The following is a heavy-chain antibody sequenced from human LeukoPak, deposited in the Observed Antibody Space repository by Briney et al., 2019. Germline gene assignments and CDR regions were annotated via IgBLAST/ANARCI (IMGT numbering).Heavy chain of an antibody. D-gene: IGHD3-9*01. Sequence: GGSLRLSCAASGFTFSSSSMNWVRQAPGKGLEWVSSISSSGDYIYYADSVKGRFTISRDNAKNSLYLQMNSLRAEDTAVYYCAQMGDYDTLPGYYMDYRGQGTLVTVSS. CDR1: GFTFSSSS. CDR3: AQMGDYDTLPGYYMDY. V-gene: IGHV3-21*01. CDR2: ISSSGDYI. J-gene: IGHJ4*02.